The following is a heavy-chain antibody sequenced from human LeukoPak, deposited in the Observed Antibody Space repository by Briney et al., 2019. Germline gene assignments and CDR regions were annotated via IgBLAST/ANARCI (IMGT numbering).Heavy chain of an antibody. CDR1: GYTLTELS. Sequence: GASVKVSCKVSGYTLTELSMHWVRQAPGKGLEWLGGFDPEDGGTIYAQKFQGRVTMTEDTSTDTAYMELSSLRSEDTAVYYCATVRYSSSWYLNYWGQGTLVTVSS. D-gene: IGHD6-13*01. J-gene: IGHJ4*02. CDR2: FDPEDGGT. CDR3: ATVRYSSSWYLNY. V-gene: IGHV1-24*01.